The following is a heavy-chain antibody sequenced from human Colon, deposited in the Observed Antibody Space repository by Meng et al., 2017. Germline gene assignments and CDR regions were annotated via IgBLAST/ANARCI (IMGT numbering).Heavy chain of an antibody. J-gene: IGHJ5*02. CDR3: ARERLSSGWYGGRWFDP. CDR2: INHSGST. D-gene: IGHD6-19*01. CDR1: GGSVSGYY. V-gene: IGHV4-34*01. Sequence: QVQLQESGPGLVGPSETLSLTCNVSGGSVSGYYWSWIRQPPGKGLEWIGEINHSGSTNYNPSLKSRVTISVDTSKNQFSLKLSSVTAADTAVYYCARERLSSGWYGGRWFDPWGQGTLVTVSS.